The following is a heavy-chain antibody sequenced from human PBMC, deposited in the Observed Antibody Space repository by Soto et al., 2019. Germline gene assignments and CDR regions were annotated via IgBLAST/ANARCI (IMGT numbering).Heavy chain of an antibody. CDR3: ARDGNDYGDYNPPYSWFDP. CDR1: GYSFTSYH. Sequence: ASVKVSCKASGYSFTSYHMHWVRQAPGQGLEWMGIINPSGGSTTYAQNFQDRVTLTRDTSTSTVYLDLSSLRSDDTAVYYCARDGNDYGDYNPPYSWFDPWGQGTLVTVSS. D-gene: IGHD4-17*01. J-gene: IGHJ5*02. CDR2: INPSGGST. V-gene: IGHV1-46*01.